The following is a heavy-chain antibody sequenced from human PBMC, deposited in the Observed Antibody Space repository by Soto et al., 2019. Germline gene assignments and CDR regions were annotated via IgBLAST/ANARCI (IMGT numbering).Heavy chain of an antibody. CDR1: GFTFSSYA. D-gene: IGHD6-19*01. CDR2: ISYDGSNK. J-gene: IGHJ4*02. V-gene: IGHV3-30-3*01. CDR3: ARDPIEVAGEFDY. Sequence: QVQLVESGGGVVQPGRSLRLSCAASGFTFSSYAMHWVRQAPGKGLEWVAVISYDGSNKYYAGSVKGRFTISRDNSTNTMDMQMNSLRAEDTAVYYCARDPIEVAGEFDYWGQGTLVTVSS.